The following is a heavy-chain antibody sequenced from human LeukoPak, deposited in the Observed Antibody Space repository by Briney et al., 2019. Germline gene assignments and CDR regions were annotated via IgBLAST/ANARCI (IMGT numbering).Heavy chain of an antibody. CDR1: GFTFSSYG. CDR3: AKDARIAAAGIWSGMDV. Sequence: PGGSLRLSCAASGFTFSSYGMHWVRQAPGKGLEWVAVISYDGSNKYYADSVKGRFTISRDNSKNTLYLQMNSLRAEDTAVYYCAKDARIAAAGIWSGMDVWGQGTTVTVSS. CDR2: ISYDGSNK. J-gene: IGHJ6*02. D-gene: IGHD6-13*01. V-gene: IGHV3-30*18.